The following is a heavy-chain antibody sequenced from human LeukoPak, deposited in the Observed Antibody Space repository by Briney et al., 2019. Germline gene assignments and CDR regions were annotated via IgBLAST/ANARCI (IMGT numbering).Heavy chain of an antibody. CDR3: ARGLAARHYYYYYYMDV. Sequence: PSETLSLTCTVSGGSISSGGYYWSWIRQHPGKGLEWIGYIYYSGSTYYNPSLKSRVTISVDTSKNQFSLKLSSVTAADTAVYYCARGLAARHYYYYYYMDVWGKGTTVTVSS. J-gene: IGHJ6*03. CDR1: GGSISSGGYY. CDR2: IYYSGST. V-gene: IGHV4-31*03. D-gene: IGHD6-6*01.